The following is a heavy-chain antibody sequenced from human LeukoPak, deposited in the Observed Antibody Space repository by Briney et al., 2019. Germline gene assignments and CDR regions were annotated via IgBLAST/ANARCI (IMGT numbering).Heavy chain of an antibody. CDR1: GFTFSNFW. V-gene: IGHV3-7*01. CDR2: IRQDGSQK. CDR3: ARESEHSVSQVDFDL. Sequence: GGSLRLSCAASGFTFSNFWMSWVRQAPGKGLEWVATIRQDGSQKYYVDSVKGRFNISRDNAKNSLYLQMNSLRGEDTAVYYCARESEHSVSQVDFDLWGQGTMVTVSS. D-gene: IGHD2-15*01. J-gene: IGHJ3*01.